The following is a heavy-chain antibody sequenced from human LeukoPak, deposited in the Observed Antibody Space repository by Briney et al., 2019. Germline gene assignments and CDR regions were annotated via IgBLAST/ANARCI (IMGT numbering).Heavy chain of an antibody. CDR2: IYYSGST. CDR3: AAGYYYDSSGYYH. V-gene: IGHV4-31*03. D-gene: IGHD3-22*01. CDR1: GGSIGSGGYY. J-gene: IGHJ5*02. Sequence: SETLSLTCTVSGGSIGSGGYYWSWIRQHPGKGLEWIGYIYYSGSTYYNPSLKSRVTISVDTSKNQFSLKLSSLTAADTAVYYCAAGYYYDSSGYYHWGQGTLVTVSS.